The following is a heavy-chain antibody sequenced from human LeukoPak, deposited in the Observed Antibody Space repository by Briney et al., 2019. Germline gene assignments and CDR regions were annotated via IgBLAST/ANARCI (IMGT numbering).Heavy chain of an antibody. D-gene: IGHD2/OR15-2a*01. Sequence: GRSLRLSCAASGFTFDDYAMHWVRQAPGKGLEWVSGISWNSGSIGYADSVKGRFTISRDNSKNTLYLQMNSLRVEDTAVYYCAVEYNSSPYAFDLWGQGTKVTVSS. J-gene: IGHJ3*01. CDR1: GFTFDDYA. CDR2: ISWNSGSI. CDR3: AVEYNSSPYAFDL. V-gene: IGHV3-9*01.